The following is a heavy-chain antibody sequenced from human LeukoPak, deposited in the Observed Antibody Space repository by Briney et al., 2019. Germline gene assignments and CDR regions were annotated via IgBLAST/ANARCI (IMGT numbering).Heavy chain of an antibody. D-gene: IGHD1-26*01. CDR3: ARDRHSGSSLVYFEN. CDR1: GFTFSTYW. J-gene: IGHJ4*02. Sequence: GGSLRLSCAASGFTFSTYWMSWVRQAPGKGLEWVANIKQDGSEKYYVDSVQGRFTISRDNAKNSLYLQMNSLRAEDTAVYYCARDRHSGSSLVYFENWGQGTLVTVSS. CDR2: IKQDGSEK. V-gene: IGHV3-7*03.